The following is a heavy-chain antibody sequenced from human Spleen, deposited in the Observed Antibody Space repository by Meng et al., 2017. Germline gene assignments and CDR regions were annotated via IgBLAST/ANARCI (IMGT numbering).Heavy chain of an antibody. CDR2: IYTCDST. J-gene: IGHJ4*02. D-gene: IGHD3-22*01. Sequence: GESLKISCAASGFTVSSNYMSWVRQAPGKGLEWVSVIYTCDSTYSADSVKGRFTISRDNSKNTLYLQMNSLRAEDTAVYYCARDREGYYDSSGYAYWGQGTLVTVSS. V-gene: IGHV3-66*03. CDR3: ARDREGYYDSSGYAY. CDR1: GFTVSSNY.